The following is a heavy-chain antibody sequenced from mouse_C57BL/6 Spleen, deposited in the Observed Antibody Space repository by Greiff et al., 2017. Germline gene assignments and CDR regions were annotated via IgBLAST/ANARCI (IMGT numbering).Heavy chain of an antibody. CDR1: GYTFTSYW. D-gene: IGHD2-5*01. CDR3: ARDSNYVLGYAMDY. V-gene: IGHV1-64*01. Sequence: QVQLQQPGAELVKPGASVKLSCKASGYTFTSYWMHWVKQRPGQGLEWIGMIHPNSGSTNYNEKFKSKATLTVDKSSSTAYMQLSSLTSEDSAVYYCARDSNYVLGYAMDYWGQGTSVTVSS. CDR2: IHPNSGST. J-gene: IGHJ4*01.